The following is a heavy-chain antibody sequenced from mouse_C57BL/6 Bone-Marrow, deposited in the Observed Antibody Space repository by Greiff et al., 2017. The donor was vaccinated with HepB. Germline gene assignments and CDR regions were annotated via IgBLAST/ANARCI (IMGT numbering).Heavy chain of an antibody. CDR2: IDPSDSET. D-gene: IGHD1-2*01. CDR3: ARSTTAHWYFDV. J-gene: IGHJ1*03. CDR1: GYTFTSYW. Sequence: VQLQQPGAELVRPGSSVKLSCKASGYTFTSYWMHWVKQRPIQGLEWIGNIDPSDSETHYNQKFKDKATLTVDKSSSTAYMQLSSLTSEDSAVYYCARSTTAHWYFDVWGTGTTVTVSS. V-gene: IGHV1-52*01.